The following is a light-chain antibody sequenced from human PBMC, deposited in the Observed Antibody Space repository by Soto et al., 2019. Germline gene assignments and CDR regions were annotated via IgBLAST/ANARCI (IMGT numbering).Light chain of an antibody. J-gene: IGKJ4*01. CDR3: QQRSNWPLT. V-gene: IGKV3-11*01. CDR1: QSVSSY. CDR2: DAS. Sequence: EIVLTQSPATLSLSPGERATLSCRASQSVSSYLAWYQQKPGQAPRLLIYDASNSAPGIPARFSGSGSGTDFTLTISSLAPEDFAVYYCQQRSNWPLTFGGGTKVEIK.